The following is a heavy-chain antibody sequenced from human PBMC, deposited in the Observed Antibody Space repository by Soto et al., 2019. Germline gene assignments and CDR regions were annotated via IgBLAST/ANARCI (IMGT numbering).Heavy chain of an antibody. Sequence: SETLSLTCAVYGGSFSGYYWSWIRQPPGKGLEWIGEINHSGSTNYNPSLKSRVTISVDTSKNQFSLKLSSVTAADTAVYYCASSGYYDYVWGSYRYKPSDYWGQGTLVTVSS. CDR1: GGSFSGYY. CDR3: ASSGYYDYVWGSYRYKPSDY. J-gene: IGHJ4*02. CDR2: INHSGST. V-gene: IGHV4-34*01. D-gene: IGHD3-16*02.